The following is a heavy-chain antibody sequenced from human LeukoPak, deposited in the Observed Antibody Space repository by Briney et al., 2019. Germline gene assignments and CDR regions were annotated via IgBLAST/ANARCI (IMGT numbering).Heavy chain of an antibody. Sequence: PSETLSLTCTVSGGSISSYYWSWIRQPAGKGLEWIGRTHTSGSINYNPSLKSRVTISIDTSTNQFSLQLTSVTAADTAVYYCARVTLYFDFSTGNHYYFDSWGQGTLVTVSS. CDR3: ARVTLYFDFSTGNHYYFDS. J-gene: IGHJ4*02. CDR1: GGSISSYY. V-gene: IGHV4-4*07. D-gene: IGHD3-3*01. CDR2: THTSGSI.